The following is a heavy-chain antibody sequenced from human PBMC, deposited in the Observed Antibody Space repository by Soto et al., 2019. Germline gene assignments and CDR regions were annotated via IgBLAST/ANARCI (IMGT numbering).Heavy chain of an antibody. CDR1: GGSISTYY. Sequence: QVQLQESGPGLVKPSETLSLTCTVSGGSISTYYWNWIRQSAGKGLAWIGRVYIRGSTNYHPSLKRRVAMSVDTSNNQFSLKVTSVTAAETAVYYCARGGRDGFDICGQGTMVTVSS. V-gene: IGHV4-4*07. CDR3: ARGGRDGFDI. CDR2: VYIRGST. J-gene: IGHJ3*02.